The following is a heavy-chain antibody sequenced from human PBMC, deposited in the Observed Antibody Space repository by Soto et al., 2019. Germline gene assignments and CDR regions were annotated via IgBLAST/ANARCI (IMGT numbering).Heavy chain of an antibody. D-gene: IGHD3-10*01. CDR2: VSYDGSNK. Sequence: QVQLVESGGGVVQPGWSLRLSCAASGFTFSSYAMHWVRQAPGKGLEWMALVSYDGSNKYYADSVKGRFTVSRDNSKNTLYLQMNSLRAEDTAVYYCAKETELADGPVAYWGQGALVTVSS. CDR3: AKETELADGPVAY. CDR1: GFTFSSYA. V-gene: IGHV3-30*18. J-gene: IGHJ4*02.